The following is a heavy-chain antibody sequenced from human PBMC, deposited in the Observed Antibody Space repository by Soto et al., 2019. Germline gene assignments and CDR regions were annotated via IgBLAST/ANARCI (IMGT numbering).Heavy chain of an antibody. D-gene: IGHD6-13*01. V-gene: IGHV3-11*05. CDR1: GFTFSDYY. CDR2: ISSSSSYT. CDR3: ARTIAAAGGRRYFDL. J-gene: IGHJ2*01. Sequence: QVQLVESGGGLVKPGGSLRLSCAASGFTFSDYYMSWIRQAPGKGPEWVSCISSSSSYTNYADSVKGRFTISRDNAKNSLYLQMNSLRAEDTAVYYCARTIAAAGGRRYFDLWGRGTLVTVSS.